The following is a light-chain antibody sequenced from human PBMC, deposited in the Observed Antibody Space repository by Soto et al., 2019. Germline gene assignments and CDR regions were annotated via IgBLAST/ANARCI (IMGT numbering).Light chain of an antibody. J-gene: IGKJ3*01. V-gene: IGKV1-5*01. CDR1: QSISSC. CDR3: LQYKYYSTLLT. CDR2: DAS. Sequence: DIQMTQSPSTLSASVGDRVTITCRASQSISSCLAWYQQKPGKAPKLLIFDASSLESGVPSRFSGSRSGTGFTFTITSLQPDAVAIDFCLQYKYYSTLLTFGPGTKVHVK.